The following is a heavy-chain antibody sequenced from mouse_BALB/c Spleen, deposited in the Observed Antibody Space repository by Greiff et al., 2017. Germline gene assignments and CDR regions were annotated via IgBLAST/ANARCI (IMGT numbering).Heavy chain of an antibody. CDR1: GYTFTSYW. CDR3: ARPLYGNYGYFDV. Sequence: DLVKPGASVKLSCKASGYTFTSYWINWIKQRPGQGLEWIGRIAPGSGSTYYNEMFKGKATLTVDTSSSTAYIQLSSLSSEDSAVYFRARPLYGNYGYFDVWGAGTTVTVSS. V-gene: IGHV1S41*01. CDR2: IAPGSGST. D-gene: IGHD2-10*02. J-gene: IGHJ1*01.